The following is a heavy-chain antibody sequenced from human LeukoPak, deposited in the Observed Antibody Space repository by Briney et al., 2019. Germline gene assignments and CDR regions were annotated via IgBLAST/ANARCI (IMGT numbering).Heavy chain of an antibody. CDR3: AKYDNAFFYYLDV. CDR1: GFTFSRFG. CDR2: ISGRGITT. J-gene: IGHJ6*03. V-gene: IGHV3-23*01. Sequence: GGSLRLSCAASGFTFSRFGMTWVRQAPGKGLEWVAGISGRGITTAYAESMEGRFTISRDNSKNILYVQMDSLRVEDTAVYYCAKYDNAFFYYLDVWGKGTTVTVSS. D-gene: IGHD3-22*01.